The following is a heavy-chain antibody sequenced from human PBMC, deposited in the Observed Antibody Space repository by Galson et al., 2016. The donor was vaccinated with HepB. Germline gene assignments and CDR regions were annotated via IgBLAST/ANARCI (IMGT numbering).Heavy chain of an antibody. Sequence: SLRLSCAASGFRFSDYGLHWVRQAPGKGLEWVTFISYDGSRKSYADSVKGRFTISRDNSKSTLFLHMSSLRPEDTALYYCAKEEDAVVVEGASPHFDYWGPGTLVTGSS. J-gene: IGHJ4*02. CDR2: ISYDGSRK. CDR3: AKEEDAVVVEGASPHFDY. V-gene: IGHV3-30*18. CDR1: GFRFSDYG. D-gene: IGHD2-15*01.